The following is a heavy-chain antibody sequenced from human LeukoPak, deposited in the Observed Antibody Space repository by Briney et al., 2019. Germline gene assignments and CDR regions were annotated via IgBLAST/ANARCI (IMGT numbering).Heavy chain of an antibody. D-gene: IGHD2-2*01. V-gene: IGHV3-48*04. CDR2: ISSSSSTI. J-gene: IGHJ4*02. CDR3: ARDLGYCSSTSCEYYFDY. Sequence: GGSQRPCSAASAVTFSSYSMNWVRQAPGKGLEWVSYISSSSSTIYYADSVKGRFTISSDNAKNSLYLQMNSLRAEDTAVYYCARDLGYCSSTSCEYYFDYWGQGTLVTVSS. CDR1: AVTFSSYS.